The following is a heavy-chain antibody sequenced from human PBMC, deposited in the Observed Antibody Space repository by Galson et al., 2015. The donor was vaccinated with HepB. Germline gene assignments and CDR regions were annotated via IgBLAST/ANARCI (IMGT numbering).Heavy chain of an antibody. J-gene: IGHJ3*02. CDR1: GFTFSDYD. D-gene: IGHD3/OR15-3a*01. CDR2: ITSSSLFT. Sequence: SLRLSCAASGFTFSDYDMNWMRQAPGKGLEWVSYITSSSLFTEYADSVKGRVTISRDNGANSLFLQMNNLRPEDTAVYYCAREGLRHGAIDIWGQGTMVTVSP. V-gene: IGHV3-11*06. CDR3: AREGLRHGAIDI.